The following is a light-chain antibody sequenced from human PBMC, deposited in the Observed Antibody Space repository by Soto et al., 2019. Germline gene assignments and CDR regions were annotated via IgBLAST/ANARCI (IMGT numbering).Light chain of an antibody. CDR2: AAS. V-gene: IGKV1-12*01. CDR1: QSISSW. CDR3: QQANSFPLT. J-gene: IGKJ4*01. Sequence: DIQMTQSPSALSASLGDRATITCRASQSISSWLAWYQQKPGKAPKLLIYAASSLQSGVPSRFSGSESGTDFSLTISSLQPEDFATYYCQQANSFPLTFGGGTKVDIK.